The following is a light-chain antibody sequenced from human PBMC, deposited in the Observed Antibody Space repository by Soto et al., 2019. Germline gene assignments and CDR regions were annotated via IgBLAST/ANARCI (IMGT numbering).Light chain of an antibody. J-gene: IGKJ5*01. CDR3: QHYDSSPIT. CDR1: QTISSSY. CDR2: DAS. V-gene: IGKV3D-20*01. Sequence: EIVLTQSPATLSLSPGERATLSCGASQTISSSYLAWYQQRPGLAPSLLIYDASSRATDIPDRFSGSWSGTDFTLTISRLEPEDFAVYYCQHYDSSPITFGPGTRLEIK.